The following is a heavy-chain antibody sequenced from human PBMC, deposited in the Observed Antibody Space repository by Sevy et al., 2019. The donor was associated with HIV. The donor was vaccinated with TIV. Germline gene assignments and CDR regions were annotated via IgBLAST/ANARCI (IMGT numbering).Heavy chain of an antibody. V-gene: IGHV3-7*04. Sequence: GGCLRLSCAASGFTFSTYWMSWVRQAPGKGLEWVGNVKEDGREKYYADSVKGRFTISRDNAKNSVYLQMNSLRAEDTAMYYCARGDYYDSSGYYIDAFDIWGQGTMVTVSS. CDR2: VKEDGREK. J-gene: IGHJ3*02. CDR3: ARGDYYDSSGYYIDAFDI. CDR1: GFTFSTYW. D-gene: IGHD3-22*01.